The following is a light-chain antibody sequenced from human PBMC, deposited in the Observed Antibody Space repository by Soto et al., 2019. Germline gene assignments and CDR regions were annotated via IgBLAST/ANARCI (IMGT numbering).Light chain of an antibody. Sequence: QSALTQPRSVSGSPGQSVTISCTGTSSDVGGYNYVSWYQQHPGKAPKLMIYDVSERPSGVPDRFSGSKSGNTASLTISGLQAEDEADYYCCSYGGSYSLVVFGGGTQLTVL. CDR3: CSYGGSYSLVV. CDR1: SSDVGGYNY. J-gene: IGLJ2*01. CDR2: DVS. V-gene: IGLV2-11*01.